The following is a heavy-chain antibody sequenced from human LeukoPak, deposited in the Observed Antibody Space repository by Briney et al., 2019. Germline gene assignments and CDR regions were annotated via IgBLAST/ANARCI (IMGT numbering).Heavy chain of an antibody. D-gene: IGHD1/OR15-1a*01. Sequence: GGSLRLSCAASGFTFSSYAMSWVRQAPGKGLEWVSAISGSGGSTYYADSVKGRFTISRDNSKNTLYLQVNSLRAEDTAVYYCAKGQTIYYYMDVWGKGTTVTVSS. CDR1: GFTFSSYA. CDR3: AKGQTIYYYMDV. J-gene: IGHJ6*03. CDR2: ISGSGGST. V-gene: IGHV3-23*01.